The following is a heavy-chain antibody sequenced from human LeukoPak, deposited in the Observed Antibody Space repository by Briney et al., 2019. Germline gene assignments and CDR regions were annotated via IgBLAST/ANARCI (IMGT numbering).Heavy chain of an antibody. D-gene: IGHD1-1*01. CDR1: GFTLSSYG. CDR3: AKRANWNDGTFDS. V-gene: IGHV3-30*02. Sequence: GGALRLSCAASGFTLSSYGMHWVRPAPGKGREWVAHMQYDGSNEYYADSVKGRFTISRDNSRNTLYLQMHSLRTEDTAVYYCAKRANWNDGTFDSWGQGTLVTVSS. J-gene: IGHJ4*02. CDR2: MQYDGSNE.